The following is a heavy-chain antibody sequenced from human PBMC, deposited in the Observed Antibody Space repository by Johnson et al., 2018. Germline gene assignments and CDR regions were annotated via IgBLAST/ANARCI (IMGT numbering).Heavy chain of an antibody. V-gene: IGHV3-73*01. CDR3: TRPPGSRWSEDPWYFEL. CDR1: GFTFSGSA. CDR2: IRSKANSYAT. J-gene: IGHJ2*01. Sequence: VQLVESGGGLVQPGGSLKLSCAASGFTFSGSAMHWVRQASGKGLEWVGRIRSKANSYATAYAASVKGRFTISRDDSKNTGYLQMNSLKTEDTAVYYGTRPPGSRWSEDPWYFELGGRGTLVTVSS. D-gene: IGHD7-27*01.